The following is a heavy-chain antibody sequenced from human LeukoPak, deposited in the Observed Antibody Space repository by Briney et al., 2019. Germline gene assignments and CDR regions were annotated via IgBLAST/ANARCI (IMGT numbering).Heavy chain of an antibody. J-gene: IGHJ4*02. Sequence: SQTLSLTCTVSGVSISSGGYYWNWIRQHPGKGLEWIGYIYYSRSAYYNPSLKSRLTLSVDTSKNQFSLKLSPVTAADTAVYYCARGILPPRHYFDSWGQGTLVTVSS. CDR3: ARGILPPRHYFDS. V-gene: IGHV4-31*03. D-gene: IGHD5-18*01. CDR2: IYYSRSA. CDR1: GVSISSGGYY.